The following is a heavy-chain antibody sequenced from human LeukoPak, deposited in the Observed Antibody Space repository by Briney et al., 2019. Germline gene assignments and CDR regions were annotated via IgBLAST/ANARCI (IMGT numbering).Heavy chain of an antibody. J-gene: IGHJ4*02. CDR2: INPNSGRT. CDR1: GYTFTSSD. V-gene: IGHV1-8*01. CDR3: ARGRSGLAAAGTYDY. D-gene: IGHD6-13*01. Sequence: ASVKVSCKASGYTFTSSDINWVRQAAGQGLEWMGWINPNSGRTGYAQKFQGRVTMTANTSISTAYMELSSFRFDDTAVYYCARGRSGLAAAGTYDYWGQGTLITVSS.